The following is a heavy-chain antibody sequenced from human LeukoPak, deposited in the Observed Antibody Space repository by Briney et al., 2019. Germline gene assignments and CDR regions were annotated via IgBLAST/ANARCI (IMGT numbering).Heavy chain of an antibody. CDR2: ISAYNGNT. D-gene: IGHD3-22*01. CDR1: GYTFTSYG. Sequence: ASVKVSCKASGYTFTSYGISWVRQAPGQGLEWMGWISAYNGNTNYAQKLQGRVTMTTDTSTSTAYMELRSLRSDDTAVYYCARDNYYYDSSGYXYWGQGTLVTV. J-gene: IGHJ4*02. V-gene: IGHV1-18*01. CDR3: ARDNYYYDSSGYXY.